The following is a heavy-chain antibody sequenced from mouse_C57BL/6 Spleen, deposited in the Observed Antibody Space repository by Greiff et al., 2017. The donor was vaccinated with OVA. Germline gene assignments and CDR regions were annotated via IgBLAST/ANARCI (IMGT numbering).Heavy chain of an antibody. CDR3: ASGDYDPAWFAY. J-gene: IGHJ3*01. Sequence: EVKLVESGPGLVKPSQSLSLTCSVTGYSITSGYYWNWIRQFPGNKLEWMGYISYDGSNNYNPSLKNRISITRDTSKNQFFLKLNSVTTEDTATYYCASGDYDPAWFAYWGQGTLVTVSA. V-gene: IGHV3-6*01. CDR1: GYSITSGYY. CDR2: ISYDGSN. D-gene: IGHD2-4*01.